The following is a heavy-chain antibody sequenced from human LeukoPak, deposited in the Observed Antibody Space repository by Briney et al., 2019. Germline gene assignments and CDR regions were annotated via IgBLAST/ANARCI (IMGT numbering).Heavy chain of an antibody. J-gene: IGHJ4*02. CDR3: AVENGYSSGWGSYDY. Sequence: VKVSCKASGGTFSSYAISWVRQAPGQGLEWMGGIIPIFGTANYAQKFQGRVTITADESTSTAYMELSSLRSEDTAVYYCAVENGYSSGWGSYDYWGQGTLVTVSS. D-gene: IGHD6-19*01. CDR2: IIPIFGTA. V-gene: IGHV1-69*01. CDR1: GGTFSSYA.